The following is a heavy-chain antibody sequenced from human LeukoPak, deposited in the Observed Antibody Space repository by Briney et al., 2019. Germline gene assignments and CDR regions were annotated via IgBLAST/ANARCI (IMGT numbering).Heavy chain of an antibody. CDR3: AKAKNGYYYYYGMDV. D-gene: IGHD2-8*01. CDR2: ISGSGGST. Sequence: GGSLRLSCAASGFTFSSYWMSWVRQAPGKGLEWVSAISGSGGSTYYADSVKGRFTISRDNSKNTLYLQMNSLRAEDTAVYYCAKAKNGYYYYYGMDVWGQGTTVTVSS. V-gene: IGHV3-23*01. J-gene: IGHJ6*02. CDR1: GFTFSSYW.